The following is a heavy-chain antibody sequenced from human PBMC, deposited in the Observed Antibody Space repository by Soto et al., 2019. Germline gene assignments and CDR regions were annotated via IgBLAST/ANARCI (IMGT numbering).Heavy chain of an antibody. Sequence: PSQTLSLTCDISVYSVSSSSAAWNWISQSPSRGLEWLGRTYYRSKWIHEYTVSMESRITINPDTSKNQFSLHIYSVTPEDTAVYYCAGVVWFRGMEVLGQGTPVLVSS. V-gene: IGHV6-1*01. J-gene: IGHJ6*01. CDR1: VYSVSSSSAA. CDR3: AGVVWFRGMEV. CDR2: TYYRSKWIH. D-gene: IGHD3-16*01.